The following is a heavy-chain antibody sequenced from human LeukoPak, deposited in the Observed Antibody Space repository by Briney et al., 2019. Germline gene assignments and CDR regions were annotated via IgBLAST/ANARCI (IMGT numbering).Heavy chain of an antibody. Sequence: KSSETLSLTCAVYGGSLSGYFWSWIRQPPGTGNGLEWIGEINHRGSTNYNPSLKSRVTISVDASKNQFSLNLSSVTAADTAVYYCARWNSGGDYWGQGALVTVSS. V-gene: IGHV4-34*01. CDR3: ARWNSGGDY. CDR1: GGSLSGYF. D-gene: IGHD1/OR15-1a*01. CDR2: INHRGST. J-gene: IGHJ4*02.